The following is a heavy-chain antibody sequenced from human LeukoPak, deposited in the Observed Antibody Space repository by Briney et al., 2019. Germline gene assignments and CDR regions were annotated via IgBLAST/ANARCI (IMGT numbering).Heavy chain of an antibody. CDR1: GFTISSHG. CDR3: AKDWGSGGWYNYFDP. V-gene: IGHV3-30*18. J-gene: IGHJ5*02. CDR2: IAYHGSTE. Sequence: PGGSLRLSCAVSGFTISSHGMHWVRQAPGKGPEWVAMIAYHGSTEYYGDSVKGRFTISRDNSKNTLYLQMDSLRAEDTAVYHCAKDWGSGGWYNYFDPWGQGTLVTVSS. D-gene: IGHD6-19*01.